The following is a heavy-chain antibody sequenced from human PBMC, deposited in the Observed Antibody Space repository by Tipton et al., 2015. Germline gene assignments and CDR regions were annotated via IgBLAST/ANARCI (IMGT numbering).Heavy chain of an antibody. V-gene: IGHV4-59*01. CDR2: IHYSESS. J-gene: IGHJ3*01. CDR3: ARDVGGRDGRNHAFDL. CDR1: GDLINTDY. D-gene: IGHD1-14*01. Sequence: TLSLTCDVSGDLINTDYWTWIRQPPGKGLEWIGYIHYSESSNISPSLKGRVSLSIDTSKKQFSLTLTSVTAADTAVYFCARDVGGRDGRNHAFDLWGQGTMVTVSS.